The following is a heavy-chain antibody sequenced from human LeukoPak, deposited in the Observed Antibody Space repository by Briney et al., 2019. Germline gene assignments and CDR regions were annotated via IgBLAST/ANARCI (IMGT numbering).Heavy chain of an antibody. J-gene: IGHJ5*02. Sequence: PSETLSLTCTVSGGSISSRSYHWGWIRQPPGKGLEWIGSVFYSGSTYYNPSLKSRVTISVDTSKNQFSLKLSSVTAADTAVYYCARRRGSGWYTSWFDPWGQGTLVTVSS. CDR3: ARRRGSGWYTSWFDP. CDR2: VFYSGST. CDR1: GGSISSRSYH. V-gene: IGHV4-39*07. D-gene: IGHD6-19*01.